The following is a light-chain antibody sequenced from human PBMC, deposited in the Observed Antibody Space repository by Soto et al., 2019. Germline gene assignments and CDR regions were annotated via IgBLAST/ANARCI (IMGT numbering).Light chain of an antibody. CDR2: KNN. J-gene: IGLJ7*01. V-gene: IGLV1-47*01. Sequence: QSVLTQPPSASGTPGQRVTISCSGSSSNIGNFYVYWYQQLPGTAPKLLIYKNNQRPLGVPDRFSGSKSGTSASLAISGLRSEDEADYYCAAWDDSLSGPGVXGGGTQLTVL. CDR1: SSNIGNFY. CDR3: AAWDDSLSGPGV.